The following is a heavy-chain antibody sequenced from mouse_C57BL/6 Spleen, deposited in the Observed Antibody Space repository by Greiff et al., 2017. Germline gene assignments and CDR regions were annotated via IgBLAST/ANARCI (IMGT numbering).Heavy chain of an antibody. CDR1: GYAFSSSW. V-gene: IGHV1-82*01. Sequence: VQLQQSGPELVKPGASVKISCKASGYAFSSSWMNWVKQRPGTGLEWIGRIYPGDGDTNYNGKFKGKATLPADKSSSTAYMQLSSLPSEDSAVYFCAGTTVGRGYYAMDYWGQGTSVTVSS. J-gene: IGHJ4*01. CDR3: AGTTVGRGYYAMDY. D-gene: IGHD1-1*01. CDR2: IYPGDGDT.